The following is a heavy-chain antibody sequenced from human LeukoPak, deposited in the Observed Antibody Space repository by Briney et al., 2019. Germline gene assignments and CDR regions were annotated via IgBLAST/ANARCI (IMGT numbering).Heavy chain of an antibody. D-gene: IGHD2-15*01. CDR1: GFTFSSYW. CDR3: ARSPGGVVPNDY. CDR2: INSDGSTI. J-gene: IGHJ4*02. Sequence: PGGPLRLSCAASGFTFSSYWMHWVRQAPGKGLVWVSRINSDGSTIRYADSVKGRFTISRDNAKNTLYLQMNSLRAEDTAVYYCARSPGGVVPNDYWGQGTLVTVSS. V-gene: IGHV3-74*01.